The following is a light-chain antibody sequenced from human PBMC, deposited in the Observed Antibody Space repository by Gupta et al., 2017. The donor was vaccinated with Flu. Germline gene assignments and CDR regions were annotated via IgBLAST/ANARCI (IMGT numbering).Light chain of an antibody. CDR3: SSCTSSNTGV. CDR2: EVD. Sequence: QSALAQPASVSGSPGQSVTISCTGTASDIGAYNFVSWYQQPPGKAPKLIIYEVDNRPSGISNRFSGTKFGPTASLTISGLQPEDEADYYCSSCTSSNTGVFGTGTRITVL. V-gene: IGLV2-14*01. CDR1: ASDIGAYNF. J-gene: IGLJ1*01.